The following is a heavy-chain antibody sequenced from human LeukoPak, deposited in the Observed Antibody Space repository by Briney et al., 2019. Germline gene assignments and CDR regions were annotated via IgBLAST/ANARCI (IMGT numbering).Heavy chain of an antibody. Sequence: PSETLSLTCTVSSGSVSNSHYYWAWVRQPPGKGLEWLGSIFYSGNTHYNPSLKSPVTISIDTSKNQFSLKLSSVTAADTAVYYCARAPIVATITNFDYWGQGTLVTVSS. CDR1: SGSVSNSHYY. V-gene: IGHV4-39*07. J-gene: IGHJ4*02. CDR3: ARAPIVATITNFDY. D-gene: IGHD5-12*01. CDR2: IFYSGNT.